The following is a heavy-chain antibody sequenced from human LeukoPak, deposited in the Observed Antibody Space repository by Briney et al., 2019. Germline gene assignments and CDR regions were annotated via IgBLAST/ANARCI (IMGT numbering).Heavy chain of an antibody. V-gene: IGHV4-61*02. CDR3: ARDRYYYGSGSPSGWFDP. CDR1: GGSISSGSYY. D-gene: IGHD3-10*01. J-gene: IGHJ5*02. CDR2: IYTSGST. Sequence: PSQTLSLTCTVSGGSISSGSYYWSWIRQPTGKGLEWIGRIYTSGSTNYNPSLKSRVTISVDTSKNQFSLKLSSVTAADTAVYYCARDRYYYGSGSPSGWFDPWGQGTLVTVSS.